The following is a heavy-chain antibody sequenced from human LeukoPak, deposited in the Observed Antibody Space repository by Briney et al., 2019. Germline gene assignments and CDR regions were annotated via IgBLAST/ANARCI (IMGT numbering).Heavy chain of an antibody. V-gene: IGHV3-9*01. Sequence: GGSLRLSCTASGFSFDDYVMHWVRQAPGKGLEWVSGISWNSGNIDYADSVKGRFTISRDNAKNSLYLQMNRLRVEDTAMYYCVRDWGGGSCYWGQGTLVTVSS. CDR1: GFSFDDYV. J-gene: IGHJ4*02. CDR2: ISWNSGNI. D-gene: IGHD2-15*01. CDR3: VRDWGGGSCY.